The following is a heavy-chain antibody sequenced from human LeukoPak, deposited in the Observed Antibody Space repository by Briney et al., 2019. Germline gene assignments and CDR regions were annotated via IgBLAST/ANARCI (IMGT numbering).Heavy chain of an antibody. CDR2: IYYSGST. CDR1: GGSISSSSYY. D-gene: IGHD3-10*01. J-gene: IGHJ4*02. V-gene: IGHV4-39*07. Sequence: SETLSLTCTVSGGSISSSSYYWGWIRQPPGKGLEWIGSIYYSGSTYYNPSLKSRITISVDRSKNQFSLKLSSVTAADTAVYYCAREQRFGVHEAFDIWGQGTLVTVSS. CDR3: AREQRFGVHEAFDI.